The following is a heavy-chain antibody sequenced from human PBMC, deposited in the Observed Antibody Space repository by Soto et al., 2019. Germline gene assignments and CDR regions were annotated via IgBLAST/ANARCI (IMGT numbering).Heavy chain of an antibody. V-gene: IGHV4-30-2*01. D-gene: IGHD6-19*01. Sequence: PSETLSLTCAVSGGSISSGGYSWSWIRQPPGKGLEWIGYIYHSGSTYYNPSLKSRVTISVDRSKNQFSLKLTSVTAADTAVYYCARQVVDGAVAGWGSFDYWGQGTLVTVSS. J-gene: IGHJ4*02. CDR1: GGSISSGGYS. CDR2: IYHSGST. CDR3: ARQVVDGAVAGWGSFDY.